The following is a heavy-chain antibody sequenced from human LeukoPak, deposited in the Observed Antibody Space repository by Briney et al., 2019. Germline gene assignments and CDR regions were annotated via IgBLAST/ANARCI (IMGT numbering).Heavy chain of an antibody. CDR1: GYSFTNYW. D-gene: IGHD6-19*01. V-gene: IGHV5-51*01. CDR3: ARGNNGWYSFDY. CDR2: IYPGASGS. Sequence: GEYLKISCKGSGYSFTNYWIAWVGQMPGTRLEWMGMIYPGASGSRYNPSLPGQVTISADKTISTAYLQWNSLKASDTAMYYCARGNNGWYSFDYWGQRTLVTVSS. J-gene: IGHJ4*02.